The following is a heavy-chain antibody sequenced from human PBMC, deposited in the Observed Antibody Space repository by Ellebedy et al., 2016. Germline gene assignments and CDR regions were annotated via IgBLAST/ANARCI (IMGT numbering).Heavy chain of an antibody. CDR2: ISAYNGNT. V-gene: IGHV1-18*01. Sequence: VSVKVSCKASGYTFTSYGISWVRQAPGQGLEWMGWISAYNGNTNYAQKLQGRVTMTTDTSTSTAYMELRSLRSDDTAVYYCARVGDEYYDVMTGYRGYYFDYWGQGTLVTVSS. J-gene: IGHJ4*02. D-gene: IGHD3-9*01. CDR1: GYTFTSYG. CDR3: ARVGDEYYDVMTGYRGYYFDY.